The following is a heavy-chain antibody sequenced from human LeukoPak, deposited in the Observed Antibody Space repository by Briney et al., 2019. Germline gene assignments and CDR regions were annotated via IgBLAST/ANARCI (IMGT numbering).Heavy chain of an antibody. CDR2: ISAYNGNT. CDR1: GYTFTSYG. V-gene: IGHV1-18*04. J-gene: IGHJ4*02. D-gene: IGHD3-10*01. Sequence: ASVKVSCKASGYTFTSYGISWVRQAPGQGLEWMGWISAYNGNTNYAQKLQGRVTMTTDTFTSTAYMELRSLRSDDTAVYYCARVGKYYYGSGRPDYWGQGTLVTVSS. CDR3: ARVGKYYYGSGRPDY.